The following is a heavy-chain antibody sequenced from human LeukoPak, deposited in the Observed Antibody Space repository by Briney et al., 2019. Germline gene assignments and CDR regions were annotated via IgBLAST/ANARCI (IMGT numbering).Heavy chain of an antibody. J-gene: IGHJ4*02. CDR2: IKQDGSER. Sequence: GGSLRLSCAASEFTFSSYWMSWVRQAPVKGLEWVANIKQDGSERNYVGSVWGRFTISRDNAKSSLYLEMNSLRAEDTAVYYCASHYGDYDYWGQGTLVTVSS. D-gene: IGHD4-17*01. CDR1: EFTFSSYW. CDR3: ASHYGDYDY. V-gene: IGHV3-7*01.